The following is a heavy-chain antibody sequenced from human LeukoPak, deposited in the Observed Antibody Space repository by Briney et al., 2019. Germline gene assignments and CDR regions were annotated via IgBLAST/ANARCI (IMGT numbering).Heavy chain of an antibody. CDR2: IKSKTDGGTT. J-gene: IGHJ4*02. CDR1: GFTFSNAW. V-gene: IGHV3-15*01. CDR3: TTDRAGPGVDY. D-gene: IGHD3-10*01. Sequence: AGGSLRLSCAVSGFTFSNAWMSWVRQAPGKGLEWVGRIKSKTDGGTTDYAAPVKGRFTISRDDAKNTLYLQMNSLKTEDTAVYYCTTDRAGPGVDYWGQGTLVTVSS.